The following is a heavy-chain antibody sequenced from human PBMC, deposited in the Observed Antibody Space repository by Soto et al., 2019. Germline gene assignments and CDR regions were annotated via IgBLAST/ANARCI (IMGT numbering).Heavy chain of an antibody. D-gene: IGHD3-9*01. CDR3: ATDIRDAHYDILTGEIYFDY. CDR2: FDPEHGET. CDR1: GYTLTELS. J-gene: IGHJ4*02. V-gene: IGHV1-24*01. Sequence: ASVKVSCKVSGYTLTELSMHWVRQAPGKGLEWVGGFDPEHGETIYAQKFQGRVTVTEDTSTDTAYMELSSLRSEDTAVYYCATDIRDAHYDILTGEIYFDYWGQGTLVTVSS.